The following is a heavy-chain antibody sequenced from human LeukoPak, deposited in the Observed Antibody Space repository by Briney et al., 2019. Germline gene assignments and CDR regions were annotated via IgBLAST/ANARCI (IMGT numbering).Heavy chain of an antibody. CDR1: GGSISSSGYY. V-gene: IGHV4-31*03. CDR3: AREDDYDILTGTGGFDY. Sequence: SETLSLTCTVSGGSISSSGYYWSWIRQHPGKGLEWIGYIYYSGSTYYNPSLKSRVTISVDTSKNQFSLKLSSVTAADTAVYYCAREDDYDILTGTGGFDYWGQGTLVAVSS. D-gene: IGHD3-9*01. CDR2: IYYSGST. J-gene: IGHJ4*02.